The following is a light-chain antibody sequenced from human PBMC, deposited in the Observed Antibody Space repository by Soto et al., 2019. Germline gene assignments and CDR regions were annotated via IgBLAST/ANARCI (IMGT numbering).Light chain of an antibody. CDR1: SGHSSYA. CDR3: QTWGTGIVV. CDR2: LNSDGSH. V-gene: IGLV4-69*01. J-gene: IGLJ2*01. Sequence: QPVLTQSPSASASLGASVKLTCTLSSGHSSYAIAWHQQQPEKGPRYLMKLNSDGSHSTGDGIPDRFSGSSSGAERHLAISSLQSEDEADYYCQTWGTGIVVFGGGTKLTVL.